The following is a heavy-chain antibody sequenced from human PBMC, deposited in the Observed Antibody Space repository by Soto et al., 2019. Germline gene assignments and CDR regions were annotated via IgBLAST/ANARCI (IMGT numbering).Heavy chain of an antibody. J-gene: IGHJ2*01. V-gene: IGHV1-69*12. CDR2: IIPIFGTA. Sequence: QVQLVQSGAEVKKPGSSVKVSCKASGGTFSSYAISWVRQAPGQGLEWMGGIIPIFGTANYAQKFQGRVTSTADESTSTAYTELSSLSSEDKAVYYCARDPRGNLGYWYFDLWGRGTLVTVSS. CDR1: GGTFSSYA. D-gene: IGHD4-4*01. CDR3: ARDPRGNLGYWYFDL.